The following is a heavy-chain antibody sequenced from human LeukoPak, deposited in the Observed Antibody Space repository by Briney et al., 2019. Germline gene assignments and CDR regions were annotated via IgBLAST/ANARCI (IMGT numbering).Heavy chain of an antibody. CDR3: AKVSESNYDILTGYYTPYYFDY. J-gene: IGHJ4*02. Sequence: GGSLRLSCTASGFTFGDYAMNWFRQAPGKGLEWVSGISDSGGSTFYADSVKGRFTISRDNSKNILYLQMNSLRADDTAVYYCAKVSESNYDILTGYYTPYYFDYWGQGTLVTVSS. V-gene: IGHV3-23*01. CDR2: ISDSGGST. D-gene: IGHD3-9*01. CDR1: GFTFGDYA.